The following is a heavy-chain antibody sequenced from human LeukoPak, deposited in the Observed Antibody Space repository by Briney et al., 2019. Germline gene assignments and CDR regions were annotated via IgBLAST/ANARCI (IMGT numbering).Heavy chain of an antibody. J-gene: IGHJ5*02. V-gene: IGHV1-2*02. CDR2: IKPNSGGT. Sequence: ASVNVSYQASGYTLTGYYMQWVRQAPGQGLEGMGWIKPNSGGTNYAQKFQGRVTLTRGTSISTAYMELSRLRSDDTAVYYRARGMARSLGYCRGGSCYEGGDWFDPWGQGTLVTVSS. CDR1: GYTLTGYY. CDR3: ARGMARSLGYCRGGSCYEGGDWFDP. D-gene: IGHD2-15*01.